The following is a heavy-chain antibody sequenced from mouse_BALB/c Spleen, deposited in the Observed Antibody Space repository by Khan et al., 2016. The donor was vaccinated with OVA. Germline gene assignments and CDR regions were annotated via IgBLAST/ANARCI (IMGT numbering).Heavy chain of an antibody. Sequence: QVQLKQSGAELMKPGASVKISCKASGYTFSSYWIEWVKQRPGHGLEWIGENFPGSGSTNYNEKFRGKATFTADTSSNTAFMQLSSLTSEDSAVYYCARFTTVDWYFDVWGTGTTVTVSS. CDR2: NFPGSGST. V-gene: IGHV1-9*01. CDR3: ARFTTVDWYFDV. D-gene: IGHD1-1*01. J-gene: IGHJ1*03. CDR1: GYTFSSYW.